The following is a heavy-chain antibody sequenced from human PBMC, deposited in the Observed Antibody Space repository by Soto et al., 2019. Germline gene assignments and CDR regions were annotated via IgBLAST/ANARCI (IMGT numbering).Heavy chain of an antibody. CDR1: GFTFSGYS. V-gene: IGHV3-48*02. J-gene: IGHJ4*02. CDR3: AREDILGARSFDY. CDR2: ISSGSKTI. D-gene: IGHD1-26*01. Sequence: GGSLRLSCAASGFTFSGYSVNWVRQAPGKGLEWVSYISSGSKTIYYADSVKGRFTVSRDNARNSQYLQMNSLRDEDTAVYYCAREDILGARSFDYWGQGTLVTVSS.